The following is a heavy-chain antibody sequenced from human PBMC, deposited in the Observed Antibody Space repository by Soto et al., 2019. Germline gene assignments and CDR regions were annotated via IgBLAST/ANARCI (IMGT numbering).Heavy chain of an antibody. CDR2: ISSSSSYI. V-gene: IGHV3-21*01. CDR1: GFTFSSYS. Sequence: GWSLRLSCAASGFTFSSYSMNWVRHAPGKGLEWVSSISSSSSYIYYADSVKGRFTISRDNAKNSLYLQMNSLRAEDTDMYYSARGSQFADYWGQGTLVTVSS. CDR3: ARGSQFADY. J-gene: IGHJ4*02. D-gene: IGHD3-10*01.